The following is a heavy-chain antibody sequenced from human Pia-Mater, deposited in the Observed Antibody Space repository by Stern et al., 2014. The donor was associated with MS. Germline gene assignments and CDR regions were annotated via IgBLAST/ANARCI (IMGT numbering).Heavy chain of an antibody. Sequence: EVHLVESGGGFVQPGGSLRLSCAASGFRFSSYAMSWVRQAPGKGLEWVSGISAGGGRTDYADSVKGRFTISRDKSKNTLFLQMNSLRAEDTAVYYCAKGVWGSYLNAFDMWGQGTMVTVSS. CDR2: ISAGGGRT. J-gene: IGHJ3*02. D-gene: IGHD3-16*02. CDR1: GFRFSSYA. V-gene: IGHV3-23*04. CDR3: AKGVWGSYLNAFDM.